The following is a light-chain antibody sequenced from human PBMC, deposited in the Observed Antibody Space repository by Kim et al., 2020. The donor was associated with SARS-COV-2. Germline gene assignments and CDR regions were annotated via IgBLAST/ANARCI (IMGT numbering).Light chain of an antibody. CDR1: GSDVGGYNY. J-gene: IGLJ3*02. Sequence: QSALTQPASVSGSPGQSITISCTGTGSDVGGYNYVSWYQQHPGSAPKLMIYDVSNRPSGVSNRFSGSKSGNTASLTISGLQAEDEADYYCSSFSNSFTWVFGGGTQLTVL. CDR3: SSFSNSFTWV. V-gene: IGLV2-14*03. CDR2: DVS.